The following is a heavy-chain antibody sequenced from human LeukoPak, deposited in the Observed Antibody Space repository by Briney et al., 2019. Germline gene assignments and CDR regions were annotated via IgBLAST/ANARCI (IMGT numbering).Heavy chain of an antibody. Sequence: GGSLRLSCAASGFTFSSYEMNWVRQAPGKGLEWVSYISSSGSTIYYAGSVKGRFTISRDNAKNSLYLQMNSLRAEDTAVYYCARDRWTVGDIVPDYWGQGTLVTVSS. CDR1: GFTFSSYE. CDR2: ISSSGSTI. V-gene: IGHV3-48*03. J-gene: IGHJ4*02. CDR3: ARDRWTVGDIVPDY. D-gene: IGHD2-15*01.